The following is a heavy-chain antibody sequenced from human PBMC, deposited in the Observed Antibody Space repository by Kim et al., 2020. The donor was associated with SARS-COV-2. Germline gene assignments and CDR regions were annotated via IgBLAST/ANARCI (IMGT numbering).Heavy chain of an antibody. CDR3: ARGMIVEYGMDV. D-gene: IGHD3-22*01. J-gene: IGHJ6*02. Sequence: GGSLRLSCEVSGFIFSNYWMHWVRQAPGKGLLWVSRIYNDGTRTFYADSEKGRFTISRDNAKNTLYLQMNSLRAEDTAVYCCARGMIVEYGMDVWGQGTTAT. CDR1: GFIFSNYW. CDR2: IYNDGTRT. V-gene: IGHV3-74*01.